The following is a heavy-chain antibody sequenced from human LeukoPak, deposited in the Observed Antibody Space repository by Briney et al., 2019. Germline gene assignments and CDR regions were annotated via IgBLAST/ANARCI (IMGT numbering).Heavy chain of an antibody. J-gene: IGHJ4*02. CDR2: ISVSGTYI. Sequence: GGSLRLSCAASGFTFSSHGMAWVRQAPGKGLEWVSSISVSGTYIYYSDSVKGRFTISRDNAKNSLYLEMNSLRSDDTAIYYCARDRDYGTFDYWGQGTLVTVSS. CDR1: GFTFSSHG. V-gene: IGHV3-21*01. CDR3: ARDRDYGTFDY. D-gene: IGHD4-17*01.